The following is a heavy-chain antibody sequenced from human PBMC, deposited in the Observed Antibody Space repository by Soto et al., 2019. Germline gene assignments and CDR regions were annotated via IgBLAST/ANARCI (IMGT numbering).Heavy chain of an antibody. J-gene: IGHJ4*02. CDR1: GGSISSYY. D-gene: IGHD3-22*01. V-gene: IGHV4-59*01. CDR3: ARGGYYYLFDY. CDR2: IYYSGST. Sequence: SETLSLTCTVSGGSISSYYWSWIRQLPGKGLEWIGYIYYSGSTNYNPSLKSRVTISVDTSKNQFSLKLSSVTAADTAVYYCARGGYYYLFDYWGQGTLVTVSS.